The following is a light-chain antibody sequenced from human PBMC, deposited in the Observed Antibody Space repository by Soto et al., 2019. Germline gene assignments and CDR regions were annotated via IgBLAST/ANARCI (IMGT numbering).Light chain of an antibody. CDR1: QSVLYTSMNKNY. CDR3: QQYYSTPFT. J-gene: IGKJ3*01. CDR2: WAS. V-gene: IGKV4-1*01. Sequence: DIVMTQSPDSLAVSLVERATINCKSSQSVLYTSMNKNYLAWYQQKPGQPPKLLIYWASTRESGVPDRFSGSGSGTDFTLTISSLQAEDVAVYYCQQYYSTPFTFGPGTKVDI.